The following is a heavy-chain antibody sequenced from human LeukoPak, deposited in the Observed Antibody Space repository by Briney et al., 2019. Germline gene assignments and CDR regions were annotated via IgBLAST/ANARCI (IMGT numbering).Heavy chain of an antibody. V-gene: IGHV4-34*01. CDR2: INYSGST. Sequence: SETLSLTCAVYGGSFSGYYWSWIRQPPGKGLEWIGEINYSGSTNYNPSLKSRVTISVDTSKKQFSLKLSSVTAAGTAVYYCAIGRPTIFGVVIIFLPDYFDCCGQGTLVTVYS. J-gene: IGHJ4*02. CDR3: AIGRPTIFGVVIIFLPDYFDC. CDR1: GGSFSGYY. D-gene: IGHD3-3*01.